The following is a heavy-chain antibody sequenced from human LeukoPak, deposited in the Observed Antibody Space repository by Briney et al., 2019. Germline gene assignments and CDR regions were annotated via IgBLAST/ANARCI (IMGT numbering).Heavy chain of an antibody. CDR1: GFTFSSYA. V-gene: IGHV3-64*01. CDR3: ARDLGVVTPFSYYYGMDV. Sequence: GGSLRLSCAASGFTFSSYAMHWVRQAPGKGLEYVSAISSNGGSTYYANSVKGRFTISRDNSKNTLYLQMGSLRAEDMAVYYCARDLGVVTPFSYYYGMDVWGQGTTVTVSS. J-gene: IGHJ6*02. D-gene: IGHD4-23*01. CDR2: ISSNGGST.